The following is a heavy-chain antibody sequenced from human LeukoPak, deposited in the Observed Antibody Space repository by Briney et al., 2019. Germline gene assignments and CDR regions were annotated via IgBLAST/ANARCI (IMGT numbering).Heavy chain of an antibody. D-gene: IGHD5-24*01. CDR1: GFTFSSYN. Sequence: GGSLRLSCAASGFTFSSYNMNWVRQAPGKGLEWVSYISSSSSTIYYADSVKGRFTISRDNAKNSLYLQMNSLRAEDTAVYYCARDPLEIYDAFDIWGQGTMVTVSS. J-gene: IGHJ3*02. CDR3: ARDPLEIYDAFDI. CDR2: ISSSSSTI. V-gene: IGHV3-48*01.